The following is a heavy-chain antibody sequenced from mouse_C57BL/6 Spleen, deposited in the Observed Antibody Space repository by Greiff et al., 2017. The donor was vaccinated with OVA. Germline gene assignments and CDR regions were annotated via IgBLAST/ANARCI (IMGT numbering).Heavy chain of an antibody. CDR2: IHPNSGST. D-gene: IGHD1-1*01. J-gene: IGHJ2*01. CDR3: APITTVVAPYFDY. V-gene: IGHV1-64*01. CDR1: GYTFTSYW. Sequence: QVQLQQPGAELVKPGASVKLSCKASGYTFTSYWMHWVKQRPGQGLEWIGMIHPNSGSTNYNEKFKSKATLTVDKSSSTAYMQLSSLTSEDSAVYYCAPITTVVAPYFDYWGQGTTLTVSS.